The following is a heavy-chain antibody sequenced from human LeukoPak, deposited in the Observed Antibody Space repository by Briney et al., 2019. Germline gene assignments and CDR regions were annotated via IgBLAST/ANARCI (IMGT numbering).Heavy chain of an antibody. CDR2: FDPEDGET. CDR1: GYTLTELS. CDR3: ATGMYYYGSGSYDMMRY. Sequence: ASVKVSCKLSGYTLTELSMHWVRQAPGKGLEWMGGFDPEDGETIYAQKFQGRVTMTEDTSTDTAYMELSSLRSEDTAVYYCATGMYYYGSGSYDMMRYWGQGTLVTVSS. D-gene: IGHD3-10*01. V-gene: IGHV1-24*01. J-gene: IGHJ4*02.